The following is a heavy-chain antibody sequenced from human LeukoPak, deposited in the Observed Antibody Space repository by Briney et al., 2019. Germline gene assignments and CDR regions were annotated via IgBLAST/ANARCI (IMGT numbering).Heavy chain of an antibody. D-gene: IGHD3-10*01. CDR1: GFTFANYV. Sequence: GGSLRLSCVASGFTFANYVMSWVRQAPRKGLEWVSAIGSSDSGTFYADSVKGRFTISRDNSKHTLYLHMNSLRAEDTAVYHCVRVRVESGYFFDYWGQGTLVSVSS. CDR3: VRVRVESGYFFDY. CDR2: IGSSDSGT. V-gene: IGHV3-23*01. J-gene: IGHJ4*02.